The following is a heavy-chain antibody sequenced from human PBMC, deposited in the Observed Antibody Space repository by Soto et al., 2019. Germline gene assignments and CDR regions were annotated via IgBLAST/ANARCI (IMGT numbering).Heavy chain of an antibody. CDR1: GGMFYSSA. J-gene: IGHJ4*02. V-gene: IGHV1-69*13. Sequence: SVKVSCKASGGMFYSSAINWVRQAPGQGLEWMGGIVPMNGSPKYAQEFLGRVTISADASATTAYMDLSGLKSEDTAVYYCARVIMIFGVANLGSYFDYWGQGTRVTVSS. CDR2: IVPMNGSP. CDR3: ARVIMIFGVANLGSYFDY. D-gene: IGHD3-3*01.